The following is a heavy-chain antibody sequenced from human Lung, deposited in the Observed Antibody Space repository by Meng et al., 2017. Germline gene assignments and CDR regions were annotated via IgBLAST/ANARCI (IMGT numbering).Heavy chain of an antibody. V-gene: IGHV4-4*02. CDR1: GASTDHYNW. CDR3: LRGSGGSV. Sequence: QRKLQESAPGREKPSGTLSLTCAVSGASTDHYNWWTWVRQSPGKGLEWIGEIHHSGSTNYNPSLKSRVILSVDKSKNQFSLKLTSVPAADTAVYHCLRGSGGSVWGQGTLVTVSS. CDR2: IHHSGST. J-gene: IGHJ1*01. D-gene: IGHD3-10*01.